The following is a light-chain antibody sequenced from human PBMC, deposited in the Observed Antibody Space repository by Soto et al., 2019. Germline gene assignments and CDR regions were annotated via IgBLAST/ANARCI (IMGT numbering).Light chain of an antibody. CDR3: QQRSNWPPT. CDR2: DAS. V-gene: IGKV3-11*01. Sequence: EIVLTPSPATLSLSPGERATLSCRASQSVSSYLAWCQQKPGQAPRLLIYDASNRATGIPARFSGSGSGTDFTLTISSLEPEDFAVYYCQQRSNWPPTFGGGTKVDIK. J-gene: IGKJ4*01. CDR1: QSVSSY.